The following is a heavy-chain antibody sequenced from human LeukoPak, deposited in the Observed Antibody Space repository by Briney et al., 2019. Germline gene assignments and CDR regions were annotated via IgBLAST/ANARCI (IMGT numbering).Heavy chain of an antibody. D-gene: IGHD3-22*01. CDR1: GGSFSGYY. J-gene: IGHJ4*02. CDR3: ARGRYYYDSSGYYSVNFDY. V-gene: IGHV4-34*01. CDR2: INHSGST. Sequence: SETLSLTCAVYGGSFSGYYWSWIRQPPGKGPEWIGEINHSGSTNYNPSLKSRVTISVDTSKNQFSLKLSSVTAADTAVYYCARGRYYYDSSGYYSVNFDYWGQGTLVTVSS.